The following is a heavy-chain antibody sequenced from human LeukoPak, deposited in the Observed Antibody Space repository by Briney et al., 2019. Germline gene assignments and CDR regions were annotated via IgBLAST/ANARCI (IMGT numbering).Heavy chain of an antibody. Sequence: PSETLSLTCSVSGASITTGSFYWSWLRQSAGKGLEWIGRVYSSGRPNYNPSLEGRYTMSVDTAKNQSSPKLASVTAVDTAVYYCVREGPLTVQVPTAIRGYYYGLDVWGQGTTVTV. CDR3: VREGPLTVQVPTAIRGYYYGLDV. CDR1: GASITTGSFY. D-gene: IGHD2-2*02. CDR2: VYSSGRP. V-gene: IGHV4-61*02. J-gene: IGHJ6*02.